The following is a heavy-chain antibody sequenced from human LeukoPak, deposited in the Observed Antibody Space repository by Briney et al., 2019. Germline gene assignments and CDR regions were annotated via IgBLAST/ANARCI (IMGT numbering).Heavy chain of an antibody. J-gene: IGHJ4*02. CDR1: GFAVSVNY. D-gene: IGHD6-13*01. CDR2: LHSDGTT. CDR3: AGRRKEAAAFDD. V-gene: IGHV3-66*01. Sequence: GGSLKLSCAASGFAVSVNYMTWVRLAPGKGLEWVSLLHSDGTTYYAESVKGRFTISTDNSKNTLYLQMNSLRVEDTALYYCAGRRKEAAAFDDWGQGTLVTVSS.